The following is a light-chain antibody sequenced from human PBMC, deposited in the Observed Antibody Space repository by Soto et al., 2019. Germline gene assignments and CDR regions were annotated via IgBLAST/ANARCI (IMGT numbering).Light chain of an antibody. CDR3: QQEYTTPDT. V-gene: IGKV4-1*01. Sequence: DIVMTQFPDSLTVPLGERATINCKSSQSVLYSSNNKSYLAWYQHKPGQPPKVLIYWASTRESGVPDRFSGSGSWTEFTLTNNSPQADDGAVYYWQQEYTTPDTFGQGTKLEIK. CDR2: WAS. J-gene: IGKJ2*01. CDR1: QSVLYSSNNKSY.